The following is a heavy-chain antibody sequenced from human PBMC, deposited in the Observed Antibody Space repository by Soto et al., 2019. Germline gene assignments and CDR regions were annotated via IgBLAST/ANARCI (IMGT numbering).Heavy chain of an antibody. CDR1: GYTFTSYG. CDR2: ISAYNGNT. Sequence: ASVKFSCKASGYTFTSYGISWVRQAPGQGLEWMGWISAYNGNTNYAQKLQGRVTMTTDTSTSTAYMELRSLRSDDTAVYYCARDGRVYDFWSGSNWFDPWGQGTLVTVSS. J-gene: IGHJ5*02. D-gene: IGHD3-3*01. CDR3: ARDGRVYDFWSGSNWFDP. V-gene: IGHV1-18*01.